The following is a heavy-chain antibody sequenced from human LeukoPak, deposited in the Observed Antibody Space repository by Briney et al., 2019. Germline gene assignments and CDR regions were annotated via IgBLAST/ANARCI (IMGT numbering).Heavy chain of an antibody. J-gene: IGHJ4*02. V-gene: IGHV1-2*02. Sequence: ASVKVSCKASGYTFTGYYMHWVRQAPGQGLEWMGWINPNSGGTNYAQKFQGRVTMTRDTSTSTVYMELSSLRSEDTAVYYCARDPRRDGYGGAYYFDYWGQGTLVTVSS. D-gene: IGHD5-24*01. CDR2: INPNSGGT. CDR3: ARDPRRDGYGGAYYFDY. CDR1: GYTFTGYY.